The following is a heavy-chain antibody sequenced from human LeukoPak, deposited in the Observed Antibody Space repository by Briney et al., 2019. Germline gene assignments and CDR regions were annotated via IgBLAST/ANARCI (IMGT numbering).Heavy chain of an antibody. CDR2: IYYSGST. D-gene: IGHD3-9*01. V-gene: IGHV4-59*08. J-gene: IGHJ4*02. CDR1: GGSISSYY. CDR3: AGYDILTGYYHDY. Sequence: SETLSLTCTVSGGSISSYYWSWIRQPPGKGLEWIGYIYYSGSTNYNPSLKSRVTISVDTSKNQFSLKLSSVTAADTAVYYCAGYDILTGYYHDYWGQGTLVTVSS.